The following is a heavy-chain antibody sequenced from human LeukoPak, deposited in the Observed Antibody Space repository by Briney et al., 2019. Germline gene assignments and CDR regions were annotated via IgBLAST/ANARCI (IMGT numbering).Heavy chain of an antibody. J-gene: IGHJ4*02. Sequence: PGGSLRLSCAASGFTFSSYGMHWVRQAPGKGLEWVAVISYDGSNKYYADSVKGRFTISRDSSKNTLYLQMNSLRAEDTAVYYCARGLGYCSSTSCHALGYWGQGTLVTVSS. D-gene: IGHD2-2*01. V-gene: IGHV3-30*03. CDR1: GFTFSSYG. CDR3: ARGLGYCSSTSCHALGY. CDR2: ISYDGSNK.